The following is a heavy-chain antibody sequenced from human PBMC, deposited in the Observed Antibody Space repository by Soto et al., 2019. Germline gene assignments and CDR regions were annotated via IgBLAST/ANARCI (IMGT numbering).Heavy chain of an antibody. CDR1: GFTFSSYG. V-gene: IGHV3-30*18. J-gene: IGHJ4*02. CDR2: ISYDGSNK. D-gene: IGHD6-13*01. CDR3: AKGAYSSSWYFDY. Sequence: QVQLVESGGGVVQPGRSLRLSCAASGFTFSSYGMHWVRQAPGKGLEWVAVISYDGSNKYYADSVKGRFTTSRDNSKNTLHQQMNSLRAEDTAVYYCAKGAYSSSWYFDYWGQGTLVTVSS.